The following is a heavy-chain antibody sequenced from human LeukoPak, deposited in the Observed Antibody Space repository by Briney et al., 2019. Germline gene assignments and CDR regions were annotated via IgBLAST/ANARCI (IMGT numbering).Heavy chain of an antibody. D-gene: IGHD3-22*01. J-gene: IGHJ4*02. CDR1: GGSSNNYY. V-gene: IGHV4-4*07. CDR3: ARESGYYYDTSGYTFDY. CDR2: IYTSGST. Sequence: SETLSLTCTVSGGSSNNYYGSWIRQSAGKGLEWIGRIYTSGSTNYNPSLKSRVSMSVDTSKNQFSLRLRSVTAADAAVYYCARESGYYYDTSGYTFDYWGQGILVTVSS.